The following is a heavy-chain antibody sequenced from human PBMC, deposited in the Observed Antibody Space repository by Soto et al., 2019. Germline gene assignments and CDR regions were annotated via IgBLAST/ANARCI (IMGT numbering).Heavy chain of an antibody. CDR1: GFTFSSYA. CDR2: ISYDGSNK. J-gene: IGHJ6*02. V-gene: IGHV3-30-3*01. D-gene: IGHD2-2*01. Sequence: QVQLVESGGGVVQPGRSLRLSCAASGFTFSSYAMHWVRQAPGKGLEWVAVISYDGSNKYYADSVKGRFTISRDNSKNTLYLQMNSLRAEDKAVYYCAGGRYCSSTSCYAYYYYGMDVWGQGTTVTVSS. CDR3: AGGRYCSSTSCYAYYYYGMDV.